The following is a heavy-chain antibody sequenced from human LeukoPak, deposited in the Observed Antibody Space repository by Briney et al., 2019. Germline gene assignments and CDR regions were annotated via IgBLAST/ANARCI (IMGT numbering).Heavy chain of an antibody. V-gene: IGHV1-46*01. CDR1: GYTFTSYY. CDR2: INPSGGST. J-gene: IGHJ4*02. CDR3: ARVGPEYDSSGYHHDY. Sequence: ASVKVSCKASGYTFTSYYMHWVRQAPGQGLEWMGIINPSGGSTSYAQKFQGRVTMTRDTSTSTVFMELSSLRSEDTAVYYCARVGPEYDSSGYHHDYWGQGTLVTVSS. D-gene: IGHD3-22*01.